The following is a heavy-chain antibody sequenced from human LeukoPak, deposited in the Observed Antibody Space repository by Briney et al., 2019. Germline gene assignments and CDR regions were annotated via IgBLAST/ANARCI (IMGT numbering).Heavy chain of an antibody. CDR3: ARAKGDI. CDR2: IYSGGST. V-gene: IGHV3-53*01. CDR1: GFTFSSYA. J-gene: IGHJ3*02. Sequence: GGSLRLSCAASGFTFSSYAMHWVRQAPGKGLEWVSVIYSGGSTYYADSVKGRFTISRDNSKNTLYLQMNSLRAEDTAVYYCARAKGDIWGQGTMVTVSS.